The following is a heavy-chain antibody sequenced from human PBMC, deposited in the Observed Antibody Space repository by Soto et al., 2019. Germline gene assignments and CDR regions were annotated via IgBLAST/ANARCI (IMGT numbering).Heavy chain of an antibody. D-gene: IGHD6-19*01. J-gene: IGHJ6*02. V-gene: IGHV3-23*01. Sequence: GGSLRLSCAASGFTFSSYAMSWVRQAPGKGLEWVSAISGSGGSTYYADSVKGRFTISRDNSKNTLYLQMNSLRAEDTAVDYCAKFSSGWYYYYGMDVWGQGTTVTVSS. CDR2: ISGSGGST. CDR1: GFTFSSYA. CDR3: AKFSSGWYYYYGMDV.